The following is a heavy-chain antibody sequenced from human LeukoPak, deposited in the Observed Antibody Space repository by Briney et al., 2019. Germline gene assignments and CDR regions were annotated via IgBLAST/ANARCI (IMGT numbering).Heavy chain of an antibody. D-gene: IGHD3-10*01. CDR2: IDPKSGGT. V-gene: IGHV1-2*02. CDR1: GYTFIDYF. Sequence: ASVKVSCKASGYTFIDYFIHWLRQAPGQGPEWMGWIDPKSGGTRYAQKLQGRFTVTSDTAISTAYMELSRLRSDDTAIFYCARTPPMEYYGLDVWGQGTPVSVS. CDR3: ARTPPMEYYGLDV. J-gene: IGHJ6*02.